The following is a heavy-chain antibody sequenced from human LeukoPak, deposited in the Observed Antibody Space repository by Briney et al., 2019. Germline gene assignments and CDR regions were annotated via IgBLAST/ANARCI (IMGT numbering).Heavy chain of an antibody. V-gene: IGHV1-18*01. Sequence: ASVKVSCKASGYTFVSHGISWVRQAPGQGLEWMGWISAYNGYTNYAQKLQGRATMTTDTSTSTAYMELSSLRSDDTAVYYCAKDSTYYDVLTGNYYYYYGMDVWGQGTTVTVSS. CDR2: ISAYNGYT. CDR1: GYTFVSHG. J-gene: IGHJ6*02. CDR3: AKDSTYYDVLTGNYYYYYGMDV. D-gene: IGHD3-9*01.